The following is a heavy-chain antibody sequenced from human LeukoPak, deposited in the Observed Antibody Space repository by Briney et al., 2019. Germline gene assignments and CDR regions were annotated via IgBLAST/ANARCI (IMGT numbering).Heavy chain of an antibody. CDR2: IIPILGIA. CDR1: GGTFSSYT. D-gene: IGHD3-3*01. Sequence: ASVKVSCKAFGGTFSSYTISWVRQAPGQGLEWMGRIIPILGIANYAQKFQGRVTITADKSTSTAYMELSSLRSEDTAVYYCASLDDFGVMGGYFDYWGQGTLVTVSS. J-gene: IGHJ4*02. V-gene: IGHV1-69*02. CDR3: ASLDDFGVMGGYFDY.